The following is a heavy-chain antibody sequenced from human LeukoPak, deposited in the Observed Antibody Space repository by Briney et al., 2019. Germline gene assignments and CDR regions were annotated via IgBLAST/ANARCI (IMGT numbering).Heavy chain of an antibody. D-gene: IGHD6-13*01. CDR3: ARLAYSSSWYVDYYYYMDV. J-gene: IGHJ6*03. Sequence: GGSLRLSCAASGFTFSSYWMHWVRQAPGKGLVWVSRINSDGSSTSYADSVKGRFTISRDNAKNTLYLQMNSLRAEDTAVYYCARLAYSSSWYVDYYYYMDVWGKGTTVTISS. CDR1: GFTFSSYW. V-gene: IGHV3-74*01. CDR2: INSDGSST.